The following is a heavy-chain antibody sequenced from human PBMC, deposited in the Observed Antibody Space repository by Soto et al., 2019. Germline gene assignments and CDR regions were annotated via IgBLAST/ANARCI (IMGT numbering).Heavy chain of an antibody. J-gene: IGHJ4*02. CDR2: ISSSSSYT. CDR1: GFTFSDYY. Sequence: QVQLVESGGGLVKPGGSLRLSCAASGFTFSDYYMSCIRQAPGKGLEWVSYISSSSSYTNYADSVKGRFTISRDKAKNSLYLQMNSLRAEDTAVYYCARDHHRYSGYDYVDYWGQGTLVTVSS. D-gene: IGHD5-12*01. V-gene: IGHV3-11*05. CDR3: ARDHHRYSGYDYVDY.